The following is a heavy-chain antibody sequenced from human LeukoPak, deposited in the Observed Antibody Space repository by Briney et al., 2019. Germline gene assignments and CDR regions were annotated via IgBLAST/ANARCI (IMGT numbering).Heavy chain of an antibody. J-gene: IGHJ4*02. CDR1: GGSFSGYY. Sequence: SETLSLTCAVYGGSFSGYYWSWIRQPPGKRLEWIGEINHSGSTNYNPSLKSRVTISVDTSKNQFSLKLSSVTAADTAVYYCARGRGYDSSGYYFYYWGQGTLVTVSS. V-gene: IGHV4-34*01. CDR3: ARGRGYDSSGYYFYY. CDR2: INHSGST. D-gene: IGHD3-22*01.